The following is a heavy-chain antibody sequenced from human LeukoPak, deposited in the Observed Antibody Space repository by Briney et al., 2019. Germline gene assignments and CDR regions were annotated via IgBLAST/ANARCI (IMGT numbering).Heavy chain of an antibody. V-gene: IGHV4-59*11. Sequence: SETLSLTCIVSGGPISTHYWSWSRDPPGKGLEWIGYNDYSGSTNYNPSLKSRVTISVDTSKNQFSLKLNSVTAADTAVYYCARGATFRGTYYMDVWGKGTTVTVSS. CDR3: ARGATFRGTYYMDV. J-gene: IGHJ6*03. CDR2: NDYSGST. D-gene: IGHD3-10*01. CDR1: GGPISTHY.